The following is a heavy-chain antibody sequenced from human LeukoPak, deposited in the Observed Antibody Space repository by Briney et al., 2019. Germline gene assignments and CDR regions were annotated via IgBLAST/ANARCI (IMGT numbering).Heavy chain of an antibody. J-gene: IGHJ4*02. V-gene: IGHV3-74*01. CDR2: ISGDGSTT. Sequence: GGSLRLSCAASGFTFSTYWMHWVRQDPGKGLVWVSRISGDGSTTSYADSVKGRFTISRDNAKNTLFLQMSSLRAEDTAVYYCVSGLITVAGTPANYWGPGTLVTVSS. CDR1: GFTFSTYW. D-gene: IGHD6-19*01. CDR3: VSGLITVAGTPANY.